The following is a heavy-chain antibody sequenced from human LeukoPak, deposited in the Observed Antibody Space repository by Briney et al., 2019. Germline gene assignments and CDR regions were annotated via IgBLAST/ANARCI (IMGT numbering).Heavy chain of an antibody. Sequence: KPSETLSLTCAVYGGSFSGYYWSWIRQPPGKGLEWIGEINHSGSTNYNPSLKSRVTISVDTSKNQFSLKLSSVTAADTAVYYCARAPIVVVPAANRYYYYGMDVWGQGTTVTVSS. V-gene: IGHV4-34*01. CDR3: ARAPIVVVPAANRYYYYGMDV. CDR1: GGSFSGYY. CDR2: INHSGST. J-gene: IGHJ6*02. D-gene: IGHD2-2*01.